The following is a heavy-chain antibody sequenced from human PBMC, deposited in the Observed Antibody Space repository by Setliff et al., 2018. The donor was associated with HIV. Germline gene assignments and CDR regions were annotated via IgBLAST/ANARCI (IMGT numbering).Heavy chain of an antibody. CDR2: IFYSGST. CDR1: GGSITSSTYY. Sequence: PSETLSLTCTVSGGSITSSTYYWDWIRQPPGKGLEWIGSIFYSGSTYYNPSLRSRVTISVDTSKNQFSLKLNSVTAADTAVYYCARSGFGSGSYAYYGLDVWGQGTTVTVSS. D-gene: IGHD1-26*01. J-gene: IGHJ6*02. CDR3: ARSGFGSGSYAYYGLDV. V-gene: IGHV4-39*07.